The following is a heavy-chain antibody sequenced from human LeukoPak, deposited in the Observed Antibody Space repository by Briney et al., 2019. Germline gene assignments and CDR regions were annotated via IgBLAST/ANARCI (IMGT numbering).Heavy chain of an antibody. D-gene: IGHD3-10*01. J-gene: IGHJ4*02. Sequence: GGSLRLSCAASGFTFSEYYMSWIRQAPGKGLEWVSYISSSGSTTYYADSVKGRFTISRDNAQNSLYLQMNSLRAEDTAVYYCAREKVGPYGSGSPLYYWGQGTLVTVSS. CDR3: AREKVGPYGSGSPLYY. V-gene: IGHV3-11*01. CDR1: GFTFSEYY. CDR2: ISSSGSTT.